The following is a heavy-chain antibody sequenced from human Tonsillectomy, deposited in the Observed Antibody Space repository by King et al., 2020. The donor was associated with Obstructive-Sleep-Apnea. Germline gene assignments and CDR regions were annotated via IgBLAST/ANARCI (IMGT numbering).Heavy chain of an antibody. CDR3: ARTPGGYRNGARGYFDI. CDR2: IDWDDDK. V-gene: IGHV2-70*11. CDR1: GFSLTTSGMC. Sequence: TLKESGPALVIPTQTLTLTCTFSGFSLTTSGMCVSWFRHSPGRALEWLARIDWDDDKYYSISLKTRLTISKDTSTNQVVLKMTNVESVDTGTYYCARTPGGYRNGARGYFDIWGQGTQVTVSP. J-gene: IGHJ4*02. D-gene: IGHD2-15*01.